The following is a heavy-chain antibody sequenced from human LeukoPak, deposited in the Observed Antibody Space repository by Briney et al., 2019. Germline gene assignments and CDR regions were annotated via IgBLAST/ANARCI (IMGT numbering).Heavy chain of an antibody. CDR1: GGSISSYY. V-gene: IGHV4-59*08. CDR3: AGLEGGSGWYYFDY. D-gene: IGHD6-19*01. Sequence: LETLSLTCTVSGGSISSYYWSWIRQPPGKGLEWFGYIYYSGSTNYNPSLKSRVTISVDTSKNQFSLKLSSVTAADTAVYYCAGLEGGSGWYYFDYWGQGTLVTVSS. J-gene: IGHJ4*02. CDR2: IYYSGST.